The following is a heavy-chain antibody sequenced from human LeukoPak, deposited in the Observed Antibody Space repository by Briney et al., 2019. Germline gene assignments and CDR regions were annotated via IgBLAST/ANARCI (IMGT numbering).Heavy chain of an antibody. Sequence: GGSLRLSCAASGFTFSSYWMHWVRQAPGKGLVWVSRINSDGSSTSYADSVKGRFTISRDNAKNTLYLQMNSLRAEDTAVYYCASTSSSTSCYTGICDYWGQGTLVTVSS. CDR2: INSDGSST. D-gene: IGHD2-2*02. CDR3: ASTSSSTSCYTGICDY. CDR1: GFTFSSYW. J-gene: IGHJ4*02. V-gene: IGHV3-74*01.